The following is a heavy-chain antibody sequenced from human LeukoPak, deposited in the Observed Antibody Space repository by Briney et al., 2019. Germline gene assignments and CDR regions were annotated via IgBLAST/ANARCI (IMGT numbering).Heavy chain of an antibody. CDR1: GYTFTSYD. J-gene: IGHJ3*02. Sequence: ASVKVSCKASGYTFTSYDINWVRQATGQGLEWMGWMNPNSGNTGYAQKFQGRVTITRNTSISTAYMELSSLRSEDTAVYYCARRTIFGVVIIPLGAFDIWGRGTMVTVSS. CDR2: MNPNSGNT. D-gene: IGHD3-3*01. V-gene: IGHV1-8*03. CDR3: ARRTIFGVVIIPLGAFDI.